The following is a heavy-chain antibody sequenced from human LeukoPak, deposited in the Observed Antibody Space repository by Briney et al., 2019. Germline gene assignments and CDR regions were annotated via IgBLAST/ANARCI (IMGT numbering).Heavy chain of an antibody. CDR3: AREMNWNGLFDY. CDR1: GFTFTNYA. Sequence: QPGRSLRLSCAASGFTFTNYAMHWVRQAPGKGLEWVAVIAYDGSNKYYADSVKGRFTIPRDDSKNTLYLQMNSLRAEDTAVYYCAREMNWNGLFDYWGQGTLVTVSS. D-gene: IGHD1-1*01. V-gene: IGHV3-30*07. J-gene: IGHJ4*02. CDR2: IAYDGSNK.